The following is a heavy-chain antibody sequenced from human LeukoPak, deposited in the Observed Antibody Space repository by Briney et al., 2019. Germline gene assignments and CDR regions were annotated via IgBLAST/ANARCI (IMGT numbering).Heavy chain of an antibody. D-gene: IGHD3-22*01. J-gene: IGHJ4*02. V-gene: IGHV1-18*04. CDR2: ISAYNGNT. CDR1: GYTFTSYG. Sequence: ASVKVSCKASGYTFTSYGISWVRQAPGQGLEWMGWISAYNGNTNYAQKLQGRVTMTTDTSTSTAYMELRSLRSDDTAVYYCARDQHYYDSSGYYDYFDYWGREPWSPSPQ. CDR3: ARDQHYYDSSGYYDYFDY.